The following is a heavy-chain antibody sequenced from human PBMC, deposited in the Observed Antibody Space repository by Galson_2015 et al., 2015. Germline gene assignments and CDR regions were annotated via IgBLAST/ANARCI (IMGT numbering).Heavy chain of an antibody. Sequence: SLRLSCAASGFTFTTYDMHWVRQAPGRGLEWVASIWYDGSNKYYGDSVKGRSTISRDNSKKTLYLQLNSLRAEGTAVYYCARNRWFPDYWGQGTLVTVSS. CDR2: IWYDGSNK. D-gene: IGHD3-10*01. CDR3: ARNRWFPDY. J-gene: IGHJ4*02. V-gene: IGHV3-33*01. CDR1: GFTFTTYD.